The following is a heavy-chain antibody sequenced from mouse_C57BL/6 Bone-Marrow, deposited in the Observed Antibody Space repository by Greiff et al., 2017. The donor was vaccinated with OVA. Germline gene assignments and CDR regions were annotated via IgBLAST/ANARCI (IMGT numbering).Heavy chain of an antibody. D-gene: IGHD2-12*01. V-gene: IGHV5-4*01. J-gene: IGHJ2*01. Sequence: EVHLVESGGGLVKPGGSLKLSCAASGFTFSSYAMSWVRQTPEQRLEWVATISDGGSYTYYPDNVKGRFTISRDNAKNNLYLQMSHLKSEDTAMYYCARDRYSFDYWGQGTTLTVSS. CDR2: ISDGGSYT. CDR3: ARDRYSFDY. CDR1: GFTFSSYA.